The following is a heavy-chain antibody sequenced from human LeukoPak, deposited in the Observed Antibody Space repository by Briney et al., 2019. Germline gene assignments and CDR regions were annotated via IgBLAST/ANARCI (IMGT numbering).Heavy chain of an antibody. V-gene: IGHV4-59*01. Sequence: PSETLSLTCTVSGGSTSSYYWSWIRQPPGKGLEWIGYIYYSGSTNYNPSLKSRVTISVDTSKNQFSLKLSSVTAADTAVYYCARESVTIFADWFDPWGQGTLVTVSS. J-gene: IGHJ5*02. D-gene: IGHD3-3*01. CDR1: GGSTSSYY. CDR2: IYYSGST. CDR3: ARESVTIFADWFDP.